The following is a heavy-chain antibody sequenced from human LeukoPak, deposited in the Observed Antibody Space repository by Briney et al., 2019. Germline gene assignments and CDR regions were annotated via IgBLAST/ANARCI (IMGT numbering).Heavy chain of an antibody. V-gene: IGHV1-18*01. CDR3: ARGGYTYYYDSSGYLNWFDP. D-gene: IGHD3-22*01. CDR2: ISAYNGNT. Sequence: GASVKVSCKASGYTFTSYGISWVRQAPGQGLEWMGWISAYNGNTNYAQKLQGRVTMTTDTSTSTAYMELRSLRSDDTAVYYCARGGYTYYYDSSGYLNWFDPWGQGTLVTVSS. J-gene: IGHJ5*02. CDR1: GYTFTSYG.